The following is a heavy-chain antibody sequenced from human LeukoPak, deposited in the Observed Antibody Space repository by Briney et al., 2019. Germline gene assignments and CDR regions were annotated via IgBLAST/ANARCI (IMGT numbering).Heavy chain of an antibody. CDR3: TTVLEFYGSGSYYDAP. CDR2: INSKTDGGTT. Sequence: GGSLRLFCAASGFTFSDVWMSWVRQAPGKGLEWVGRINSKTDGGTTDYAAPVKGRFTISRDDSQNTLYMQMNSLKTEDTAVYYCTTVLEFYGSGSYYDAPWGQGTLVTVSS. D-gene: IGHD3-10*01. CDR1: GFTFSDVW. V-gene: IGHV3-15*01. J-gene: IGHJ5*02.